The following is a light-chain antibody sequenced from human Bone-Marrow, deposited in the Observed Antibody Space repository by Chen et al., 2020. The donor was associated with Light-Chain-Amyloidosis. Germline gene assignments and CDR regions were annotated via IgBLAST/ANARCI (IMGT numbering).Light chain of an antibody. J-gene: IGLJ3*02. V-gene: IGLV3-21*04. Sequence: SYVLTQPPSVSVAPAKTATITCGGNNIGIKSVHWYQQKSGQAPVLVIYYDTDRPSGIPERFSGAKSGNTATLTISRVEAGDEADYYCQLWDTSSDHWVFGGGTKLTVL. CDR3: QLWDTSSDHWV. CDR2: YDT. CDR1: NIGIKS.